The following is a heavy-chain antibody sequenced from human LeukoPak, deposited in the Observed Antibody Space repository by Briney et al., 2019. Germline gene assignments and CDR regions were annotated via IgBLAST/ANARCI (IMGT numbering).Heavy chain of an antibody. J-gene: IGHJ3*02. V-gene: IGHV4-39*01. Sequence: SETLSLTCTVSGGSISSTNYYWGWIRQSPGEGLEWIGSVFYSGSTYCNPSLKSRVTISADTSKNQFSLKLSSVTAADTALYYCASSSGYLAFDIWGQGTMVTVSS. D-gene: IGHD3-22*01. CDR2: VFYSGST. CDR3: ASSSGYLAFDI. CDR1: GGSISSTNYY.